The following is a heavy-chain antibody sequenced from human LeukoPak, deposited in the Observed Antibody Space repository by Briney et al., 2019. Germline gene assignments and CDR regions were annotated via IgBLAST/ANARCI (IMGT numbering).Heavy chain of an antibody. V-gene: IGHV4-59*01. J-gene: IGHJ6*02. CDR2: IYYSGST. Sequence: SETLSLTCTVSGGPISSYYWSWIRQPPGKGLEWIGYIYYSGSTNYNPSLKSRVTISVDTSKNQFSLKLSSVTAADTAVYYCARISREYYYYYGMDVWGQGTTVTVSS. D-gene: IGHD6-13*01. CDR1: GGPISSYY. CDR3: ARISREYYYYYGMDV.